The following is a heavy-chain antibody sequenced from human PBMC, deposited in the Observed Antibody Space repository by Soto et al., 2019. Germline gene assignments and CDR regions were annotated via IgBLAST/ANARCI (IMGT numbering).Heavy chain of an antibody. CDR2: IYATGTT. CDR1: GSSISGFY. J-gene: IGHJ5*02. D-gene: IGHD1-1*01. CDR3: VRDGTKTLRDWFDP. V-gene: IGHV4-4*07. Sequence: SETLSLTCTVSGSSISGFYWSWIRKSAGKGLEWIGRIYATGTTDYNPSLKSRVMMSVDTSKKQFSLKLRSVTAADTAVYYCVRDGTKTLRDWFDPWGQGISVTVSS.